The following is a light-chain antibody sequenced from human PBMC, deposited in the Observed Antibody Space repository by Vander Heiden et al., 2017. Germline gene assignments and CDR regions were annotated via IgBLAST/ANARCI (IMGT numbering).Light chain of an antibody. V-gene: IGLV1-40*01. CDR3: QSYDTNLSGYWV. CDR1: SSNIGAGYD. J-gene: IGLJ3*02. CDR2: DNN. Sequence: QSVLTQSPSVSGAPGQRVTIPCTGSSSNIGAGYDVHWYQQLPRTAPKLLIYDNNNRPSGVPDRFSGSKSGTSASLAITGLQAEDEADYYCQSYDTNLSGYWVFGGGTKLTVL.